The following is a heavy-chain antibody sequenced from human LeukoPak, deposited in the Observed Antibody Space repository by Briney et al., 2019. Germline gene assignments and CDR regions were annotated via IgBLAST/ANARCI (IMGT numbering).Heavy chain of an antibody. D-gene: IGHD3-3*01. CDR3: VRSDDFWSGYYGY. CDR1: GRSISSYC. V-gene: IGHV4-59*01. J-gene: IGHJ4*02. Sequence: PSETLSLTCTVYGRSISSYCWSWIRQPPGKGLEWIGYTLYNVSTNYNPSLKSRVTISVDPSMNQFSLKLSSVTAADSAVYYCVRSDDFWSGYYGYWGQGTLVTVSS. CDR2: TLYNVST.